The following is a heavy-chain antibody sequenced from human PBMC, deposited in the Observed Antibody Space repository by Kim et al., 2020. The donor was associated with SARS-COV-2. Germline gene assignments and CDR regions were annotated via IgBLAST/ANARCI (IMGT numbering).Heavy chain of an antibody. Sequence: SETLSLTCAVYGGSFSGYYWSWIRQPPGKGLEWIGEINHSGSTNYNPSLKSRVTISVDTSKNQFSLKLSSVTAADTALYYCARGLTYDSSGYYLDYWGQG. D-gene: IGHD3-22*01. CDR3: ARGLTYDSSGYYLDY. CDR2: INHSGST. V-gene: IGHV4-34*01. J-gene: IGHJ4*02. CDR1: GGSFSGYY.